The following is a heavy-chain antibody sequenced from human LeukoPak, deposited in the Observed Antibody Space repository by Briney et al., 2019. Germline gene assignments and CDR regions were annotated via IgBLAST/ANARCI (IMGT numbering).Heavy chain of an antibody. Sequence: GASVKVSCKASGYTFTGYYMHWVRRAPGQGLEWMRRINPNSGGTDYAQKFQGRVTMTRETSISTAYMELSRLRSDDTAVYYCAREYDYYDSSGYPRRDAFDIWGQGTMVTVSS. CDR1: GYTFTGYY. J-gene: IGHJ3*02. CDR2: INPNSGGT. V-gene: IGHV1-2*06. CDR3: AREYDYYDSSGYPRRDAFDI. D-gene: IGHD3-22*01.